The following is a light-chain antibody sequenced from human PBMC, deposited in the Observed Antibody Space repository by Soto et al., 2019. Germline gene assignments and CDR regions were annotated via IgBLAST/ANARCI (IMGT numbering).Light chain of an antibody. Sequence: DIQMTQSPSSLSASVGDRVTITCRASQTISVNLNWYQQKPGKAPNLLIYAASSLQSGVPSRFSGSGSGTDFTLTINSLQPEDFANYYCKQSYSDPVTFGPGTKVDIK. CDR3: KQSYSDPVT. CDR2: AAS. J-gene: IGKJ3*01. V-gene: IGKV1-39*01. CDR1: QTISVN.